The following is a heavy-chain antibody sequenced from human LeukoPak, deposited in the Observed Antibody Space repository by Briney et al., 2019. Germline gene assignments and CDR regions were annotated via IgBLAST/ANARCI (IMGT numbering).Heavy chain of an antibody. CDR3: ARDSPQALAILHAFDI. CDR1: GFTFDDYG. CDR2: INWNGGST. D-gene: IGHD5-12*01. J-gene: IGHJ3*02. Sequence: GGSLRLSCAASGFTFDDYGMNWVRQAPGKGLEWVSGINWNGGSTGYADSVKGRFTISRDNAKNSLYLQMNSLRAEDTAVYYCARDSPQALAILHAFDIWGHGTMVTVSS. V-gene: IGHV3-20*04.